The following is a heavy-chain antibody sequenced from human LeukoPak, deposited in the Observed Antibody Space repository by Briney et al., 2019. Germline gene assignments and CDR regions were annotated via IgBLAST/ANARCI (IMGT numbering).Heavy chain of an antibody. CDR2: ISGSGSPI. J-gene: IGHJ4*02. V-gene: IGHV3-48*04. D-gene: IGHD7-27*01. Sequence: GGSLRLSCAASGFTFSTYSMNWVRQAPGRGLEWVSYISGSGSPISYADSVKGRFTISRDNARNSLYLQMNSLRAEDTAVYYCVRDHHWAFDYWGQGTLVTVSS. CDR1: GFTFSTYS. CDR3: VRDHHWAFDY.